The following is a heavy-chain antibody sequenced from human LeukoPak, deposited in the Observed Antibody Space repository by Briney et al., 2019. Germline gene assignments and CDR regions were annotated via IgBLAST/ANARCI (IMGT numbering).Heavy chain of an antibody. V-gene: IGHV3-21*01. CDR1: GFTFSTFS. CDR2: ISSSSSYI. CDR3: ARHYYDSSGYYYFDY. Sequence: GGSLRLSCAASGFTFSTFSMNWVRQAPGKGLEWVSSISSSSSYIYYADSVKGRFTISRDNAKNSLYLQTNSLRAEDTAVYYCARHYYDSSGYYYFDYWGQGTLVTVSS. D-gene: IGHD3-22*01. J-gene: IGHJ4*02.